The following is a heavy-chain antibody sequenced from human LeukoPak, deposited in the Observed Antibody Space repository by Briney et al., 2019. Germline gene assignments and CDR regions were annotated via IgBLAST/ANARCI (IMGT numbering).Heavy chain of an antibody. CDR1: GYSFTSYW. CDR3: ARRTFYDSSGYYYFDY. CDR2: IYPGDSDT. D-gene: IGHD3-22*01. Sequence: GESLKISCKGSGYSFTSYWIGWVRQMPGRGLEWMGIIYPGDSDTRYSPSFQGQVTISADKSISTAYLQWSSLKASDTAMYYCARRTFYDSSGYYYFDYWGQGTLVTVSS. J-gene: IGHJ4*02. V-gene: IGHV5-51*01.